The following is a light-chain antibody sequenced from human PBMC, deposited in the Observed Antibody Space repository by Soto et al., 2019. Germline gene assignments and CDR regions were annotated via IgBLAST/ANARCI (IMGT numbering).Light chain of an antibody. CDR1: SSDVTYYNF. J-gene: IGLJ1*01. CDR2: EVT. Sequence: SALTLPASMPGSPGQSITISCTGTSSDVTYYNFVSWYPHHPGKAPRLMIYEVTYRPSGVSDRFSGSKSGNTASLTISGLQPEDEADYYCSSYTTSNTYVFGTGTKVTVL. V-gene: IGLV2-14*01. CDR3: SSYTTSNTYV.